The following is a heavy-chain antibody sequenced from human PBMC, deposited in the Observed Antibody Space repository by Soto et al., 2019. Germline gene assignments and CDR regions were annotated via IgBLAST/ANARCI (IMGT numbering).Heavy chain of an antibody. J-gene: IGHJ5*02. CDR2: ISGSGGST. V-gene: IGHV3-23*01. CDR1: GFTFSSYA. Sequence: PGGSLRLCCAASGFTFSSYAMSWVRQAPGKGLECVSAISGSGGSTYYADSVKGRFTISRDNSKNTLYLQMNSLRAEDTAVYYCAKDYTAMPPNWFDPWGQGTLVTVYS. CDR3: AKDYTAMPPNWFDP. D-gene: IGHD5-18*01.